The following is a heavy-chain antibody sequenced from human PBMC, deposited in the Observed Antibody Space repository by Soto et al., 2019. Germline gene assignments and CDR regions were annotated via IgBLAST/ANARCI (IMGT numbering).Heavy chain of an antibody. J-gene: IGHJ6*02. CDR1: GGTFSSYA. CDR3: ATSGRITGTITYYGMDV. V-gene: IGHV1-69*13. CDR2: IIPIFGTA. D-gene: IGHD1-20*01. Sequence: SVKVSCKASGGTFSSYAISWVRQAPGQGLEWMGGIIPIFGTANYAQKFQGRVTITADESTSTAYMELSSLRSEDTAVYYCATSGRITGTITYYGMDVWGQGTTVTVSS.